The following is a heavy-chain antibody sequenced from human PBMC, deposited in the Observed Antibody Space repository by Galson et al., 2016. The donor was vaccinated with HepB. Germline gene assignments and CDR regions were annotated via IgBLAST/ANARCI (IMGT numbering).Heavy chain of an antibody. J-gene: IGHJ5*02. Sequence: SLRLSCAASGFTFSNHWMTWVRQAPGKGLEWVANIKQDGGEKYYVDSVKGRFTISRDNAKNSLYLQMSNLRAADTAVYFCAGGKLATGWGSWGQGILVIVSS. D-gene: IGHD1-26*01. CDR3: AGGKLATGWGS. CDR1: GFTFSNHW. V-gene: IGHV3-7*03. CDR2: IKQDGGEK.